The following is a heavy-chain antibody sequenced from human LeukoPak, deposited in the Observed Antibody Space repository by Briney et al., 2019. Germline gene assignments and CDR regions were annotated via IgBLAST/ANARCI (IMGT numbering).Heavy chain of an antibody. CDR1: GFTFSDHY. Sequence: GGSLRLSCAASGFTFSDHYIDWVRQAPGKGLEWVSSISGSSTYIYYADSVKGRFTISRDNAKNSVSLQMNSLTVEDTAVYYCARDPAGMTVSGVAEYNYGMDVWGQGTTVTVSS. J-gene: IGHJ6*02. CDR2: ISGSSTYI. D-gene: IGHD3-3*01. CDR3: ARDPAGMTVSGVAEYNYGMDV. V-gene: IGHV3-21*01.